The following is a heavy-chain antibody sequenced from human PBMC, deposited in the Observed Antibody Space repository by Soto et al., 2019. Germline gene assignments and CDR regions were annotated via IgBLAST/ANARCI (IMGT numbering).Heavy chain of an antibody. CDR2: IYDGGRT. D-gene: IGHD5-18*01. J-gene: IGHJ4*02. CDR1: GGSRSSMIYC. V-gene: IGHV4-30-2*01. Sequence: SETLSLTCTVAGGSRSSMIYCCSWIRQLPDRGLEWIGYIYDGGRTYNNPSLKSRVTISVDRSKNQFSLKLSSVTAADTAVYYCARDGSGGYSYGPVFDYWGQGTLVTVSS. CDR3: ARDGSGGYSYGPVFDY.